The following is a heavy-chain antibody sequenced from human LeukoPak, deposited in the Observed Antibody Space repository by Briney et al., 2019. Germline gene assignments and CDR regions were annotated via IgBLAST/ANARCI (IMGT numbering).Heavy chain of an antibody. J-gene: IGHJ4*02. CDR1: GDTFAGYY. V-gene: IGHV1-2*02. CDR3: AREATGGSLAY. D-gene: IGHD6-13*01. CDR2: INPNSGGT. Sequence: GASVKVTCKASGDTFAGYYIHWVRQAPGQGLEWMGWINPNSGGTNYAQKFQGRVTMTRDTTISTAYMELSRLRSDDTAVFYCAREATGGSLAYWGQGTLVTVSS.